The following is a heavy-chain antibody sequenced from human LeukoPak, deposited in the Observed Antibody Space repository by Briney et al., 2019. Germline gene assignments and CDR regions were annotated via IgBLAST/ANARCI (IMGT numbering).Heavy chain of an antibody. CDR3: ARRKYAFWTGVLGVVDY. D-gene: IGHD3/OR15-3a*01. Sequence: SETLSLTCTVSGASISSSNYYWGWIRQPPGKGLEWIGSIYYSGSTYYNPSLKSRVTISLDTSKNQFSLKLSSVTAADTAVYYCARRKYAFWTGVLGVVDYWGQGTLVTVSS. CDR2: IYYSGST. CDR1: GASISSSNYY. J-gene: IGHJ4*02. V-gene: IGHV4-39*07.